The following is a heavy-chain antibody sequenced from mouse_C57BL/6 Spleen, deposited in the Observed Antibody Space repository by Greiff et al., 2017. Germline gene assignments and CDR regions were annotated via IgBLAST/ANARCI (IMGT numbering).Heavy chain of an antibody. CDR3: ARGIYYDYDEGFAY. Sequence: VQLQQSGPELVKPGASVKISCKASGYTFTDYYMNWVKQSHGKSLEWIGDLNPNNGGTSYNQKFKGKATLTVDKSSSTAYMELRSLTSEDSAVYYCARGIYYDYDEGFAYWGQGTLITVSA. V-gene: IGHV1-26*01. D-gene: IGHD2-4*01. CDR1: GYTFTDYY. CDR2: LNPNNGGT. J-gene: IGHJ3*01.